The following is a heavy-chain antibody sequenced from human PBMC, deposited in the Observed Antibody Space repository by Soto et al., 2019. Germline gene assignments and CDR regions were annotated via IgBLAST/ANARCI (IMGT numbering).Heavy chain of an antibody. CDR1: GYTFTSYG. J-gene: IGHJ6*02. CDR3: ARRLGSYYYGMDV. Sequence: QVQLVQSGDEVKKPGASVKVSCKASGYTFTSYGISWVRQAPGQGHEWMGWISTYTGNSNYAQKLQGRVTMTTDSSTNTAYMYLRSLTSDDTAVYFCARRLGSYYYGMDVWGQGTTVTVSS. V-gene: IGHV1-18*01. CDR2: ISTYTGNS. D-gene: IGHD3-16*01.